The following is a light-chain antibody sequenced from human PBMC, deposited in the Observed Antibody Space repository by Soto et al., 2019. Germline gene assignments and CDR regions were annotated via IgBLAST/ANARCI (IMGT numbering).Light chain of an antibody. J-gene: IGKJ2*01. Sequence: EIVLTQSPGTLSLSPGERATLFCRASQSVSSDYLAWYQQKPGQAPRLLIYDASSRATGIPDRFSGSGSGTDFTLTISRLEPEDFAVYYCQQYGSSPQTFGQGTKLEIK. V-gene: IGKV3-20*01. CDR3: QQYGSSPQT. CDR2: DAS. CDR1: QSVSSDY.